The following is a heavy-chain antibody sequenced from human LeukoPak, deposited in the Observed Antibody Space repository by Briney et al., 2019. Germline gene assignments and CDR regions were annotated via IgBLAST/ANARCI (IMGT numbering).Heavy chain of an antibody. V-gene: IGHV4-38-2*02. Sequence: SETLSLTCTVSGYSISSGYYWGWIRQPPGKGLEWIGSIYHSGSTYYNPSLKSRVTISVDTSKNQFSLKLSSVTAADTAVYYCARGTFTMIRATDAFDIWGQGTMVTVSS. CDR1: GYSISSGYY. D-gene: IGHD3-22*01. J-gene: IGHJ3*02. CDR2: IYHSGST. CDR3: ARGTFTMIRATDAFDI.